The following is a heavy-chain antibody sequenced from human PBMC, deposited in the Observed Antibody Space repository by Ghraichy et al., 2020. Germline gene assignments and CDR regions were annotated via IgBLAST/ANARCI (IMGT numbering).Heavy chain of an antibody. Sequence: SETLSLTCTVSGASISSGSYHWSWIRQPAGKGLEWVGRVYSSGGTNYNPSLNSRGIISLDTSKNQFSLKLTSVTDADTAVYYCARRVVGNGFDYWGHGTLVTVSS. CDR3: ARRVVGNGFDY. D-gene: IGHD2-15*01. V-gene: IGHV4-61*02. J-gene: IGHJ4*01. CDR1: GASISSGSYH. CDR2: VYSSGGT.